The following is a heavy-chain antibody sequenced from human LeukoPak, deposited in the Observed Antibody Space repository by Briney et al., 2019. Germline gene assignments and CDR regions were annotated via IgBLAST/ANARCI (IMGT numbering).Heavy chain of an antibody. CDR2: IYTSGST. J-gene: IGHJ4*02. CDR1: GGSISSGSYY. CDR3: ATLGGYCSSTSCYDYFDY. Sequence: PSETLSLTXTVSGGSISSGSYYWSWIRQPAGKGLEWIGRIYTSGSTNYNPSLKSRVTISVDTSKNQFSLKLSSVTAADTAVYYCATLGGYCSSTSCYDYFDYWGQGTLVTVSS. V-gene: IGHV4-61*02. D-gene: IGHD2-2*01.